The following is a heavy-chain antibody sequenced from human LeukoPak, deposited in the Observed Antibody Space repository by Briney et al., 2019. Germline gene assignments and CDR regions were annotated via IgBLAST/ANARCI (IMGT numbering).Heavy chain of an antibody. CDR3: ARDSSSPGEGAFDI. Sequence: SQTLSLTCAVSGGSISSGGYSWSWLRQPPGKGLEWIGYIYHSGSTYYNPSLKSRVTISVDRSKNQFSLKLSSVTAADTAVYYCARDSSSPGEGAFDIWGQGTMVTVSS. CDR1: GGSISSGGYS. J-gene: IGHJ3*02. CDR2: IYHSGST. D-gene: IGHD6-13*01. V-gene: IGHV4-30-2*01.